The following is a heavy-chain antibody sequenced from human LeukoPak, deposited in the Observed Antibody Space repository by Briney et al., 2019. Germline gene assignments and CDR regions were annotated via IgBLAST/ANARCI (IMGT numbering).Heavy chain of an antibody. Sequence: ASVKVSCKASGYTFTSYGISWVRQAPGQGLEWMGWISAYNGNTNYAQKLQGRVTMTRDMSKSTVYMELSSLRSEDTAVYYCARVRGVDWFDPWGQGTLVTVSS. CDR2: ISAYNGNT. CDR1: GYTFTSYG. V-gene: IGHV1-18*01. D-gene: IGHD2-21*01. CDR3: ARVRGVDWFDP. J-gene: IGHJ5*02.